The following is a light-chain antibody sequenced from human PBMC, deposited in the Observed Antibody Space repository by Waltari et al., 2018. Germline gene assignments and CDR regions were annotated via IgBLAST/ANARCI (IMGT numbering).Light chain of an antibody. Sequence: SYELTQPPSVSVSPGQTATITCSADHLGDKIVAWYQQKSGQSPALVFYQDMKRPSGIPERFSGSNSGNTATLTISGTQVDDEADFYCQAWDTTIVVFGGGTKLTVL. CDR1: HLGDKI. CDR3: QAWDTTIVV. J-gene: IGLJ2*01. V-gene: IGLV3-1*01. CDR2: QDM.